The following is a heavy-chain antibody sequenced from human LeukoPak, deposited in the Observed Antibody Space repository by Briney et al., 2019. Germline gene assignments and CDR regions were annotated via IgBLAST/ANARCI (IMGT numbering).Heavy chain of an antibody. CDR1: GGSISSSY. J-gene: IGHJ4*02. Sequence: SETLSLTCTVSGGSISSSYWSWIRQPPGKGLEWIGYIYYSGSTNYNPSLKSRVTISVDTSKNQFSLKLSSVTAADTAVYYCAREGDFWRRNYYFDYWGQGTLVTVSS. CDR3: AREGDFWRRNYYFDY. D-gene: IGHD3-3*01. V-gene: IGHV4-59*01. CDR2: IYYSGST.